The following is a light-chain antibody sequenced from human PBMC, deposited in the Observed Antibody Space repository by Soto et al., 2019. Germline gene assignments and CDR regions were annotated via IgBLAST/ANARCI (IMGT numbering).Light chain of an antibody. V-gene: IGKV3-15*01. CDR3: QQYNNWPY. J-gene: IGKJ3*01. CDR1: QSVSSN. CDR2: GAS. Sequence: EIVMTQSPATLSVSPGERATLSCRASQSVSSNLAWYQQKPGQAPRLLIYGASTRATGIPARFSRSGSGTEFTLTISSLQSEDFAVYYCQQYNNWPYFGPGTKVDIK.